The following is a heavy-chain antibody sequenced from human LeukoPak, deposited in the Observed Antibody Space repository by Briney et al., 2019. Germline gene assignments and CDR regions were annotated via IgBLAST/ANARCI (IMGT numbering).Heavy chain of an antibody. CDR1: GGSMSNKY. V-gene: IGHV4-59*08. CDR2: MSDSGTT. CDR3: ATHDSNGYYPYYFAY. J-gene: IGHJ4*02. D-gene: IGHD3-3*01. Sequence: ASETLSLTCRVSGGSMSNKYWSWLRQPPGKGLEWIGYMSDSGTTKQNPALNSRVTISLDTPKNHLSLMLSSVTAADTAVYYCATHDSNGYYPYYFAYWGQGTVVAVSS.